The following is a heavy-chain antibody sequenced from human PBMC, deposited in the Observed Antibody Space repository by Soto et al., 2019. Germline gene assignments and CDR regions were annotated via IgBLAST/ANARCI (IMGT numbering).Heavy chain of an antibody. CDR1: GFTFSDHY. D-gene: IGHD3-16*01. CDR3: ARSGSWGPQDY. CDR2: SRNKARSFTT. J-gene: IGHJ4*02. Sequence: EVQLVESGGGLVQPGGSLRLTCAASGFTFSDHYMDWVRQAPGKGLEWVGRSRNKARSFTTEYAASVKGRFTISRDDSENSLYLQMNSLKTDDTAVYYCARSGSWGPQDYWGQGTLVTVSS. V-gene: IGHV3-72*01.